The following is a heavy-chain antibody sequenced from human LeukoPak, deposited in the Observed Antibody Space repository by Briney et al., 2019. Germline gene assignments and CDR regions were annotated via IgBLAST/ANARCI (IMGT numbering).Heavy chain of an antibody. CDR1: GYTFTGYY. CDR2: INPNSGGT. Sequence: ASVKVSCKASGYTFTGYYMHWVRQAPGQGPEWMGWINPNSGGTNYAQKFQGRVTMTRDTSISTAYMELSRLRSDDTAVYYCVTLGGYYDSSGYYYGDYWGQGTLVTVSS. D-gene: IGHD3-22*01. J-gene: IGHJ4*02. CDR3: VTLGGYYDSSGYYYGDY. V-gene: IGHV1-2*02.